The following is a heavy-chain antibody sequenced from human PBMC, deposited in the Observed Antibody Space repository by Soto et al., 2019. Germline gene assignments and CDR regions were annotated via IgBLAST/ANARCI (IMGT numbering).Heavy chain of an antibody. CDR2: IYSGGST. J-gene: IGHJ6*03. CDR3: ARESGGRFGYRDYYYMDV. V-gene: IGHV3-66*01. CDR1: GFTVSSNY. D-gene: IGHD3-10*01. Sequence: PGGSLRLSXAASGFTVSSNYMSWVRQAPGKGLEWVSVIYSGGSTYYADSVKGRFTISRDNSKNTLYLQMNSLRAEDTAVYYCARESGGRFGYRDYYYMDVWGKGTTVTVSS.